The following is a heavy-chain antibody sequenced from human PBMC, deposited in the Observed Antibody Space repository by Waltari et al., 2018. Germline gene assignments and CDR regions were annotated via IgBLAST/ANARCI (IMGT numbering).Heavy chain of an antibody. CDR2: IDGDGTTT. V-gene: IGHV3-74*01. J-gene: IGHJ4*02. D-gene: IGHD1-1*01. CDR1: GFRISYFW. CDR3: TRDWRHMAFDY. Sequence: EIHLLESGGGLVQPGGSLRLPCTGAGFRISYFWMHWVRLTPGKGPLGVSRIDGDGTTTTYADSVKGRFTISRDNAKNTVYLDMSSLRVEDTAVYFCTRDWRHMAFDYWGQGTRVTVSS.